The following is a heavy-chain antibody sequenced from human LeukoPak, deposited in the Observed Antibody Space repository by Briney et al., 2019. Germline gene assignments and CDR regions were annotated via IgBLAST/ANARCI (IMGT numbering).Heavy chain of an antibody. CDR3: AKSATYYDFWTSLDY. V-gene: IGHV3-9*01. J-gene: IGHJ4*02. CDR1: GFTFDDYA. Sequence: GGSLRLSCAASGFTFDDYAMRWVRQAPGKGLEWVSGISWNSGSIGYADSVKGRFTISRDNAKNSLYLQMNSLRAEDTALYYCAKSATYYDFWTSLDYWGQGTLVTVSS. CDR2: ISWNSGSI. D-gene: IGHD3-3*01.